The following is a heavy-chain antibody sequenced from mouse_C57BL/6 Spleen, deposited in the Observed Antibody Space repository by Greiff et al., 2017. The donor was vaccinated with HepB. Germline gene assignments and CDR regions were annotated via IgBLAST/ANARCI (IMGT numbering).Heavy chain of an antibody. V-gene: IGHV3-6*01. CDR1: GYSITSGYY. CDR3: ARHGGYYFDY. CDR2: ISYDGSN. J-gene: IGHJ2*01. Sequence: EVKVEESGPGLVKPSQSLSLTCSVTGYSITSGYYWNWIRQFPGNKLEWMGYISYDGSNNYNPSLKNRISITRDTSKNQFFLKLNSVTTEDTATYYCARHGGYYFDYWGQGTTLTVSS.